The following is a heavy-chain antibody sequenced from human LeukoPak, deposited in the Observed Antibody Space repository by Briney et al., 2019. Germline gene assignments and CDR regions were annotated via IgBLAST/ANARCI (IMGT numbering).Heavy chain of an antibody. CDR3: AKDRVAGMEVYYFDY. Sequence: GRSLRLSCAASGFTFDDYAMHWVRQAPGKGRGWVSGVSWNSGSIGYADSVKGRFTISRDNAKNSLYLQMNRLRAEETALYYCAKDRVAGMEVYYFDYWGQGTLVTVSS. CDR2: VSWNSGSI. D-gene: IGHD6-19*01. J-gene: IGHJ4*02. CDR1: GFTFDDYA. V-gene: IGHV3-9*01.